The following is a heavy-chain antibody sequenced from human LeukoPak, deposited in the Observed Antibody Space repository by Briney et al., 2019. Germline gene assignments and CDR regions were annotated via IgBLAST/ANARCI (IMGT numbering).Heavy chain of an antibody. D-gene: IGHD3-10*01. Sequence: GGSLRLSCAASGFTFSSYAMSWVRQAPGKGLEWVSAISGSGGSTYYADSVKGRFTISRDNPKNTPYLQMNSLRAEDTAVYYCAKDTLGYYGSGIYDAFDIWGQGTMVTVSS. CDR3: AKDTLGYYGSGIYDAFDI. CDR2: ISGSGGST. J-gene: IGHJ3*02. CDR1: GFTFSSYA. V-gene: IGHV3-23*01.